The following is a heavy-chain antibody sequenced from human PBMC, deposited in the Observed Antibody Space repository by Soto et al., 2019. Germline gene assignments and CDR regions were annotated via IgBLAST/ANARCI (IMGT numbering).Heavy chain of an antibody. Sequence: SETLSLTCTVSGGSISSSSYYWGWIRQPPGKGLEWIGSIYYSGSTYYNPSLKSRVTISVDTSKNQFSLKLRSVSAADTAVYYCARGISLVRGVFKTKKTSYYMDVWGKGTTVS. V-gene: IGHV4-39*01. CDR2: IYYSGST. J-gene: IGHJ6*03. CDR3: ARGISLVRGVFKTKKTSYYMDV. D-gene: IGHD3-10*01. CDR1: GGSISSSSYY.